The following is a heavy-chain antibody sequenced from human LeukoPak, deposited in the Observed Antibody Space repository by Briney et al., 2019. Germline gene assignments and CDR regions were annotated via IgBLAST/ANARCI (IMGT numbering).Heavy chain of an antibody. Sequence: PGGSLRLSCAASGFTFSSYAMSWVRQAPGKGLEWVSAISAGGGSTYYADSVKGRFTISRDNFKNTLYLQMNSLRAEDTAVYYCAKDTSNYYDSSGYTSSFDYWGQGTLVTASS. V-gene: IGHV3-23*01. D-gene: IGHD3-22*01. CDR1: GFTFSSYA. CDR2: ISAGGGST. CDR3: AKDTSNYYDSSGYTSSFDY. J-gene: IGHJ4*02.